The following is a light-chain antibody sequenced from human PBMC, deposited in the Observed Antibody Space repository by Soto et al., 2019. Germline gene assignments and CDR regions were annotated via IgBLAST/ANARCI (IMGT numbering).Light chain of an antibody. CDR3: QQYGSSIKT. CDR2: GAS. Sequence: EIVLTQSPATLSLSPWERATLSYRASQSVSSNYLAWYQQRPGQPPNLLIFGASNRAPGIPDRFSGSGSGTDFTLTISRLEPEDFAVYYCQQYGSSIKTFGQGTKVDIK. CDR1: QSVSSNY. J-gene: IGKJ1*01. V-gene: IGKV3-20*01.